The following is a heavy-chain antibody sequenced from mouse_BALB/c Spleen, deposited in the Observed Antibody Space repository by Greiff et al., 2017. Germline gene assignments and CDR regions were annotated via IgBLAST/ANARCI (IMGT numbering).Heavy chain of an antibody. J-gene: IGHJ3*01. Sequence: VHVKQSGAELVRSGASVKLSCTASGFNIKDYYMHWVKQRPEQGLEWIGWIDPENGDTEYAPKFQGKATMTADTSSNTAYLQLSSLTSEDTAVYYCNALYYGNHEGFAYWGQGTLVTVSA. D-gene: IGHD2-1*01. V-gene: IGHV14-4*02. CDR1: GFNIKDYY. CDR3: NALYYGNHEGFAY. CDR2: IDPENGDT.